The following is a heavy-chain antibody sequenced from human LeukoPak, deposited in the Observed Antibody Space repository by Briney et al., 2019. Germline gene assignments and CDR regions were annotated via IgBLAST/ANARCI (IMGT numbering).Heavy chain of an antibody. J-gene: IGHJ4*02. D-gene: IGHD3-3*01. V-gene: IGHV3-48*01. CDR1: GFTFSSHS. CDR2: ISDDTYNI. Sequence: GGSLRLSCAASGFTFSSHSMSWVRQAPGRGLEWISFISDDTYNIYYADPVRGRFTVSRDNAKNSLYLQMNSLRVEDTAVYYCARHTRASQYYFDYWGQGTLVTVSS. CDR3: ARHTRASQYYFDY.